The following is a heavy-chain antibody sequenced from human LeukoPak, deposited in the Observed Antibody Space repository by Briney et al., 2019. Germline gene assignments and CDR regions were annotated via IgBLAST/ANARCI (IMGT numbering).Heavy chain of an antibody. CDR3: ARADYYDSSGPGY. CDR2: ISYSGST. Sequence: SETLSLTCTVSGGSISSYYWSWIRQPPGKGLEWIGYISYSGSTNYNPSLKSRVTISLDTSKNQFSLKLSSVTAADTAVYYCARADYYDSSGPGYWGQGTLVTVSS. CDR1: GGSISSYY. D-gene: IGHD3-22*01. V-gene: IGHV4-59*01. J-gene: IGHJ4*02.